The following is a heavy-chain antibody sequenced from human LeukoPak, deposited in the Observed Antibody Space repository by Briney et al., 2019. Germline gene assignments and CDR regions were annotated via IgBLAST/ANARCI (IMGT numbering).Heavy chain of an antibody. CDR1: GYTFTGYY. J-gene: IGHJ4*02. CDR2: INPNSGGT. D-gene: IGHD3-22*01. Sequence: GASVKVSCKASGYTFTGYYMHWVRQAPGQGLEWMGRINPNSGGTNYAQKFQGRVTMTRDTSISTAYMELSRLRSDHTAVYYCASSKVYYYDSSGYSLDYWGQGTLVTVSS. CDR3: ASSKVYYYDSSGYSLDY. V-gene: IGHV1-2*06.